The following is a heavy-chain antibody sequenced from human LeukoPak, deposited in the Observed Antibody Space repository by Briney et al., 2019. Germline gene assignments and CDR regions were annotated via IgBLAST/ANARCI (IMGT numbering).Heavy chain of an antibody. J-gene: IGHJ4*02. V-gene: IGHV3-7*01. D-gene: IGHD5-12*01. CDR3: VKDRSGYVKYKTFES. CDR1: GFTFRDYW. Sequence: GGSLRLSCAASGFTFRDYWMSWVRQAPGKGLEWVANIKHDGSEKYYVASVKGRFTISKDIPKNSLYLQMNSLRTEDTAVYFCVKDRSGYVKYKTFESWGQGTLVTVSS. CDR2: IKHDGSEK.